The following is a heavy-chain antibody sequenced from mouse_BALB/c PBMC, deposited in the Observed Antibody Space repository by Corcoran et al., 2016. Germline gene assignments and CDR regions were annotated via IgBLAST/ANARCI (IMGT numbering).Heavy chain of an antibody. CDR3: ARWDWYFGV. CDR2: IDPANGNT. Sequence: EVQLQQSGAELVKPGASVRLSCTASGFNIKDTYMQWGKQRPEQGLEWIGRIDPANGNTKYDTKFQGKSTITADTSSNTAYLQLSSLTSEDTAVYYCARWDWYFGVWGARTTVTVSS. V-gene: IGHV14-3*02. J-gene: IGHJ1*01. CDR1: GFNIKDTY.